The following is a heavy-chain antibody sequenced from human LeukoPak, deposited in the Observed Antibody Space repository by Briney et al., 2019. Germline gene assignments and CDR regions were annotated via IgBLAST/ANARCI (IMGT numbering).Heavy chain of an antibody. CDR3: AKDSYWGSPPPTSLDS. D-gene: IGHD7-27*01. CDR2: IYTGGST. CDR1: GFTFSDHY. Sequence: PGGSLRLSCAASGFTFSDHYMAWVRQAPGKGLEWVSVIYTGGSTHYADSVKDRFTISRDNSKNTLYLQLNSLRAEDTAMYYCAKDSYWGSPPPTSLDSWGQGTLVTVSS. V-gene: IGHV3-66*01. J-gene: IGHJ4*02.